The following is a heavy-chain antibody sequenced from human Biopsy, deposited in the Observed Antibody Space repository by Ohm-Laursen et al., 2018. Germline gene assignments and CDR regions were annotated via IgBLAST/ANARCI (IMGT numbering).Heavy chain of an antibody. D-gene: IGHD1-26*01. Sequence: TLPLTCIVSGVSISVDGYYWAWIRQLPGKGLDWIGYIYHSGTTYYNPSLKSRLTMSVDTSKNEFSLRLRSVTAADTAVYFCATFRASWDTTQGGDYWGQGTLVTVSS. CDR3: ATFRASWDTTQGGDY. CDR1: GVSISVDGYY. J-gene: IGHJ4*02. V-gene: IGHV4-31*03. CDR2: IYHSGTT.